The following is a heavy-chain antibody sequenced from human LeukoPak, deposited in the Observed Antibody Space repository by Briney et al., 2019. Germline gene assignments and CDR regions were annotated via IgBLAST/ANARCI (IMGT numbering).Heavy chain of an antibody. CDR1: GFTFSDYY. CDR2: ISSGSTI. Sequence: GGSLRLSCAASGFTFSDYYMSWIRQAPGKGLEWVSYISSGSTIYYADSVKGRFTISRDNAKNSLYLQMNSLRAEDTAVYYCARDPEQLGYFDYWGQGTLVTVSS. CDR3: ARDPEQLGYFDY. D-gene: IGHD6-13*01. V-gene: IGHV3-11*01. J-gene: IGHJ4*02.